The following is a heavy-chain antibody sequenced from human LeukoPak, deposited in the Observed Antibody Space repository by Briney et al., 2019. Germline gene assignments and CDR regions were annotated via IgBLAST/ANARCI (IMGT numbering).Heavy chain of an antibody. V-gene: IGHV5-51*01. CDR1: GYSFTSYW. CDR2: NYPGDSDT. Sequence: KSGESLKISFKGSGYSFTSYWIGWVRQIPGKGLEWMGINYPGDSDTRYSPSFQGQVTISADKSISTAYLQWSSLKASDTAMYYCARRALNYFDYWGQGTLVTVSS. J-gene: IGHJ4*02. CDR3: ARRALNYFDY.